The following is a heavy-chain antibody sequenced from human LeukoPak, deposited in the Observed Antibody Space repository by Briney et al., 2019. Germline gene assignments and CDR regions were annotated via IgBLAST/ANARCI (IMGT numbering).Heavy chain of an antibody. Sequence: GASVKVSCKASGYTFTSYGISWVRQAPGQGLEWMGWISAYNGNTNYAQKLQGRVTMTTDTSTNTAYMELRSLRSDDTAVYYCARDFDYGDYEYWFDPWGQGTRVTVSS. D-gene: IGHD4-17*01. J-gene: IGHJ5*02. V-gene: IGHV1-18*01. CDR3: ARDFDYGDYEYWFDP. CDR2: ISAYNGNT. CDR1: GYTFTSYG.